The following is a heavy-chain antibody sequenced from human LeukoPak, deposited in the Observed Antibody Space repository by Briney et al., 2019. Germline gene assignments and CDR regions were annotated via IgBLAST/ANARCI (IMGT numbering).Heavy chain of an antibody. J-gene: IGHJ6*02. D-gene: IGHD3-10*01. CDR2: IKQDGSEK. V-gene: IGHV3-7*01. Sequence: GGSLRLSCAASGFTFSSYWMSWVRQAPGKGLEWVANIKQDGSEKYYVDSVKGRFTISRDNAKNSLYLQMNSLRAEDTAVYYCARRDGSGSYNYYYYYGMDVWGQGTTVTVSS. CDR3: ARRDGSGSYNYYYYYGMDV. CDR1: GFTFSSYW.